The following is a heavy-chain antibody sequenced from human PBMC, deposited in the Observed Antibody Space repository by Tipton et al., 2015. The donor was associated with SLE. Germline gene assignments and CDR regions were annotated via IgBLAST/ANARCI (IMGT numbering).Heavy chain of an antibody. Sequence: RSLRLSCAASGFTFSSYAMHWVRQAPGKGLEWVAVISYDGSNKYYADSVKGRFTISRDNSKNTLYLQMNSLRAEDTAVYYCARGGYSSYWYFDLWGRGTLVTVSS. V-gene: IGHV3-30-3*01. D-gene: IGHD6-13*01. J-gene: IGHJ2*01. CDR2: ISYDGSNK. CDR3: ARGGYSSYWYFDL. CDR1: GFTFSSYA.